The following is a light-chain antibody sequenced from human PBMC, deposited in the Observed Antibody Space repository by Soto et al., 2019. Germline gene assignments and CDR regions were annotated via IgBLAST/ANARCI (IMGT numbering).Light chain of an antibody. Sequence: QTVVTQEPSLSVSPGGTVTLTCGSSTGAVTSGHYPYWFQQKPGQAPKTPIYDTSNKHSWTPARFSGSLLGGEAALTLSDAQPEDEADYYCLLSFIGAVVFGGGTKLTVL. J-gene: IGLJ2*01. CDR1: TGAVTSGHY. V-gene: IGLV7-46*01. CDR2: DTS. CDR3: LLSFIGAVV.